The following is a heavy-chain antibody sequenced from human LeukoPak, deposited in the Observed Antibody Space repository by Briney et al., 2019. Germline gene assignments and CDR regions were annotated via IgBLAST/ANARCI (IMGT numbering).Heavy chain of an antibody. J-gene: IGHJ4*02. Sequence: ASVKVSCKASGYTFTGYYMHWVRQAPGQGLEWMGWINPNSGGTNYAQKFQGRVTMTRDTSISTAYMELSSLRSEDTAVYYCARVPTSGSSWYYFDYWGQGTLVTVSS. V-gene: IGHV1-2*02. CDR2: INPNSGGT. D-gene: IGHD6-13*01. CDR1: GYTFTGYY. CDR3: ARVPTSGSSWYYFDY.